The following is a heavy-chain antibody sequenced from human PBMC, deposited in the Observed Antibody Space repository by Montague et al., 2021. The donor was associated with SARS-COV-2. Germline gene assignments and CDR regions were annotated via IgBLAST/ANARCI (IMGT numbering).Heavy chain of an antibody. J-gene: IGHJ4*02. CDR2: INQSGST. D-gene: IGHD3-22*01. Sequence: SETLSLTCAVYGXSFSGYYWSWIRQPPGKGLEWIGEINQSGSTNYNPSLKSRVTLSVDTSKKQFSLKPSSLTAADTAVYYCARVAGGYYHDSSAYFDYWGQGSLVTVSS. CDR1: GXSFSGYY. V-gene: IGHV4-34*01. CDR3: ARVAGGYYHDSSAYFDY.